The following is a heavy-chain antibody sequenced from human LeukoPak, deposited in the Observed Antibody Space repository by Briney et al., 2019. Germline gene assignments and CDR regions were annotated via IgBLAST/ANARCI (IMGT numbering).Heavy chain of an antibody. V-gene: IGHV5-51*01. J-gene: IGHJ4*02. CDR1: GYRFTDYW. CDR2: IYPGDSDT. CDR3: AGRVSTSPLFEY. Sequence: GESLKISCKGSGYRFTDYWIGWVRQMPGKGLEWMGIIYPGDSDTRYSPSFQGQVTIWADKSITTAYLQWSGLKASDTAMYYCAGRVSTSPLFEYWGQGTLVTVSS. D-gene: IGHD5/OR15-5a*01.